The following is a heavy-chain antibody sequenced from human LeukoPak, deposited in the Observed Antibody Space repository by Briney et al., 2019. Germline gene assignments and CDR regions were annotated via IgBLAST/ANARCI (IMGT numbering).Heavy chain of an antibody. D-gene: IGHD2-15*01. CDR1: GYTFTSYD. Sequence: ASVKVSCKASGYTFTSYDINWVRQATGQGLEWMGWMNPNSGNTGYAQKFQGRVTITRNTSISTAYMELSSLRSEDTAVYYCARACSGGSCYNDAFDIWGQGTMVTVSS. V-gene: IGHV1-8*03. J-gene: IGHJ3*02. CDR3: ARACSGGSCYNDAFDI. CDR2: MNPNSGNT.